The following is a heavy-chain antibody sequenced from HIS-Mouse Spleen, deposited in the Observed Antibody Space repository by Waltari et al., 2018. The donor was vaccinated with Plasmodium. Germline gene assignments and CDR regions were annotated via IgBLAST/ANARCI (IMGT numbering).Heavy chain of an antibody. Sequence: QVQLQESGPGLVKPSETLSLPCTVSGCSISSYYWSCIRQPPGKGLEWIGYIYYSGSTNYNPSLKSRVTISVDTSKNQFSLKLSSVTAADTAVYYCARLRYSYGYFDYWGQGTLVTVSS. D-gene: IGHD5-18*01. J-gene: IGHJ4*02. CDR1: GCSISSYY. V-gene: IGHV4-59*08. CDR2: IYYSGST. CDR3: ARLRYSYGYFDY.